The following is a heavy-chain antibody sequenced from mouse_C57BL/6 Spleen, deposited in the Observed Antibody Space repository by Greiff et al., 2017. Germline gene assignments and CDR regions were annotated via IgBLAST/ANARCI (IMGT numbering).Heavy chain of an antibody. V-gene: IGHV1-50*01. CDR2: IDPSDSYT. D-gene: IGHD2-2*01. CDR3: ARRDGYDGFDY. J-gene: IGHJ2*01. Sequence: VQLQQPGAELVKPGASVKLSCKASGYTFTSYWMQWVKQRPGQGLEWIGEIDPSDSYTNYNQKFKGKATLTVDTSSSTAYMQLSSLTSEDSAVYYCARRDGYDGFDYWGQGTTLTVSS. CDR1: GYTFTSYW.